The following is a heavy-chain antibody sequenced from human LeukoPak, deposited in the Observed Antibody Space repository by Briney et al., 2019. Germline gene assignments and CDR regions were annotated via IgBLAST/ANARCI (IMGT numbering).Heavy chain of an antibody. J-gene: IGHJ4*02. Sequence: GGSLRLSCAASGFTFSSSAMNWVRQAPGKGLEWVSAISISGDDTYYAESVKGRFTISRDNSKNTLYLRMNSLRAEDTAVYFCANPEWGPYLVGLDYWGQGTLVTVSS. D-gene: IGHD1-26*01. CDR2: ISISGDDT. CDR1: GFTFSSSA. CDR3: ANPEWGPYLVGLDY. V-gene: IGHV3-23*01.